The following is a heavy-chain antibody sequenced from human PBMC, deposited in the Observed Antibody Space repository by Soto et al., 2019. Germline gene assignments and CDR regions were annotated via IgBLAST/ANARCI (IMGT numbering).Heavy chain of an antibody. CDR3: VKEGNSWYSRDSFNF. CDR2: ISAHGDSA. Sequence: PGGSLSLSCADSGLTFSNTAMNWVRHAPGKRLEWVSVISAHGDSAYYADSVKGRLTISRDNSKSTLYLQLNSLRAEGTARHYLVKEGNSWYSRDSFNFWGRGTMVTVSS. D-gene: IGHD6-13*01. J-gene: IGHJ3*01. V-gene: IGHV3-23*01. CDR1: GLTFSNTA.